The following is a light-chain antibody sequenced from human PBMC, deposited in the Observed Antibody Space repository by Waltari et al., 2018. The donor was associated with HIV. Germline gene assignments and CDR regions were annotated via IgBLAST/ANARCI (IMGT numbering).Light chain of an antibody. CDR1: QIVRTW. CDR3: QQYHIYPYT. V-gene: IGKV1-5*03. J-gene: IGKJ2*01. CDR2: KAS. Sequence: DIQMTQSPSTLSAAVGDRVTFTCRASQIVRTWLAWYQQKPGKAPKVLIYKASSLGSGVPSRFSGSQSGTEFTLTISSLQPDDSATYYCQQYHIYPYTFGQGTKLEIK.